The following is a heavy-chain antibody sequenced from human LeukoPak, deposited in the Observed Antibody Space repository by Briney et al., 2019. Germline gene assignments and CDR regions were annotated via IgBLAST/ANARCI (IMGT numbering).Heavy chain of an antibody. J-gene: IGHJ4*02. CDR3: ATAMAFDY. D-gene: IGHD5-18*01. CDR2: IYYSGTT. CDR1: GGSLSSSSHY. V-gene: IGHV4-39*01. Sequence: SETLSLTCTVSGGSLSSSSHYWGWLRQPPGKGLEWIVSIYYSGTTYYNPPLKSRVTISVDTSKTQFSLKLSSVTAADTAVYYCATAMAFDYWGQGTLVTVSS.